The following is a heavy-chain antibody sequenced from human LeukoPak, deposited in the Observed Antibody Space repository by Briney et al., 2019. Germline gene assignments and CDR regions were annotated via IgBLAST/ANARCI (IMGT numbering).Heavy chain of an antibody. J-gene: IGHJ4*02. CDR3: AKVDTAMATDY. Sequence: GGSLRLXCAASGFTYSSYAMSWVRRAPGKGLEWVSAISGSGGSTYYADSVKGRFTISRDNSKNTLYLQMNSLRAEDTAVYYCAKVDTAMATDYWGQGTLVTVSS. V-gene: IGHV3-23*01. CDR2: ISGSGGST. CDR1: GFTYSSYA. D-gene: IGHD5-18*01.